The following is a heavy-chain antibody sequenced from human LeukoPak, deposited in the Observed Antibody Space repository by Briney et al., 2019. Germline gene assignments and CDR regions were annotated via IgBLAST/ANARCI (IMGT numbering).Heavy chain of an antibody. Sequence: GRSLRLSCTTSGFTFGDYAMSWVRQAPGKGLEWVSSISVGGGDTFTADSVKGRFTITRENSKNTLYLQMMGLRVEDTAIYYCAKLNLGEMAYFDSWGQGILVTVSS. D-gene: IGHD2-21*01. CDR3: AKLNLGEMAYFDS. CDR1: GFTFGDYA. V-gene: IGHV3-23*01. J-gene: IGHJ4*02. CDR2: ISVGGGDT.